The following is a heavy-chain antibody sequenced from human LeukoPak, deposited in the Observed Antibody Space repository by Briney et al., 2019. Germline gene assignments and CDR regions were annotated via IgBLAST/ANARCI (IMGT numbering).Heavy chain of an antibody. CDR3: ARDNEEVRY. J-gene: IGHJ4*02. V-gene: IGHV3-7*01. CDR2: IKEDGTEK. Sequence: GGSLRLSCAASGFTFRNYWMTWVRRAPGKGLEWVANIKEDGTEKYYVDSVKGRFTISRDNAKNSLWLQMNSLRTEDTAVYYCARDNEEVRYWGQGTLVTVSS. CDR1: GFTFRNYW. D-gene: IGHD1-1*01.